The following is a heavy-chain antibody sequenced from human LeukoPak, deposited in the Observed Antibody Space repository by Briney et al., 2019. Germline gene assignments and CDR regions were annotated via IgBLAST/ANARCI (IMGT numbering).Heavy chain of an antibody. CDR2: ISAYNGNT. CDR1: GYTFTSYG. CDR3: ARGLQIGFLEY. J-gene: IGHJ4*02. D-gene: IGHD4-11*01. V-gene: IGHV1-18*01. Sequence: ASVKVSCKASGYTFTSYGISWVRQAPGQGPEWMGWISAYNGNTNYAQKPQGRVTLTTDTSTSTAYMEVRSLTSDDTAVYYCARGLQIGFLEYWGQGTLVTVSS.